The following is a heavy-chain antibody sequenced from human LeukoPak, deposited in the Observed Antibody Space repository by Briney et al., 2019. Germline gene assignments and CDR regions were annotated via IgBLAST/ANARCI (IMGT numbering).Heavy chain of an antibody. CDR1: GYTFTNYG. CDR2: ISANNGNR. CDR3: ARQGYGGHSRGAADY. D-gene: IGHD4-23*01. V-gene: IGHV1-18*01. Sequence: ASVKVSCKASGYTFTNYGISWVRQAPGQGLEWMGWISANNGNRNYALKLQDRVSMTTDTATSTAYLELRSLRSDDTAVYYCARQGYGGHSRGAADYWGQGTLVTVSS. J-gene: IGHJ4*02.